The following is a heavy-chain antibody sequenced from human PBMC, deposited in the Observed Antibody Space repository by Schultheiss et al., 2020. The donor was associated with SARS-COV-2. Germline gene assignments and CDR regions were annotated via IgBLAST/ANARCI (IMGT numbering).Heavy chain of an antibody. Sequence: SVKVSCKASGGTFSSYAISWVRQAPGQGLECMGGIIPIFGTANYAQKFQGRVTITADESTSTAYMELSRLRSDDTAVYYCARWGNSGPDLAVYWGQGTLVTVSS. D-gene: IGHD5-12*01. V-gene: IGHV1-69*13. J-gene: IGHJ4*02. CDR2: IIPIFGTA. CDR3: ARWGNSGPDLAVY. CDR1: GGTFSSYA.